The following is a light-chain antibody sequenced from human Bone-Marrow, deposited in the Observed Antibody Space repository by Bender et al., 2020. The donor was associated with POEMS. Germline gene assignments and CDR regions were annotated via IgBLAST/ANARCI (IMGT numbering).Light chain of an antibody. J-gene: IGLJ2*01. V-gene: IGLV3-1*01. CDR3: QAWDISTAV. Sequence: SYELTQSPSVSVSPGQTASITCSGDKLEHIYVYWYQQKPGRSPVLVVFQDNKRPSGIPERFSGYISGDTATLTISVAQATDEADYYCQAWDISTAVFGGGTKLTVL. CDR1: KLEHIY. CDR2: QDN.